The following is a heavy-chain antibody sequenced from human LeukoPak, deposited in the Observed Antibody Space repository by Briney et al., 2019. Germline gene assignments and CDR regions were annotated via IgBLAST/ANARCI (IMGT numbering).Heavy chain of an antibody. CDR3: TKLGYYFASSVLN. Sequence: GGSLRLSCAASGFTVSSNYMGWVRQAPGKGLEWVSGITASGGSTYYTDSVKGRFTISRDNSKSTLSLQMNSLRAEDTAVYYCTKLGYYFASSVLNWGQGTLVSVSS. CDR2: ITASGGST. CDR1: GFTVSSNY. J-gene: IGHJ4*02. D-gene: IGHD3-22*01. V-gene: IGHV3-23*01.